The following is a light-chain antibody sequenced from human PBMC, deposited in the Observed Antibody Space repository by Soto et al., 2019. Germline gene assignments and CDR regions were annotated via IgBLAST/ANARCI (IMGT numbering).Light chain of an antibody. CDR2: DAS. CDR3: QQRSNWPLT. V-gene: IGKV3-11*01. Sequence: EIVLTQSPATLSLSPGERATLSCRASQSVSSYLAWYQQKPGQAPRLLIYDASNRATGIPARFSGSGSGTDFTLTISSLGPEDFAVYYCQQRSNWPLTFGGRTKVEIK. J-gene: IGKJ4*01. CDR1: QSVSSY.